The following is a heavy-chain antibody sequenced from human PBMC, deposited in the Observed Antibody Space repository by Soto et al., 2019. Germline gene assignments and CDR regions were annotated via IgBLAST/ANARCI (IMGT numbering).Heavy chain of an antibody. CDR3: TTDQSYCGGNCYPGSFYI. V-gene: IGHV3-15*01. CDR2: IKSKTDGGTT. Sequence: PGGPLRPSSLASVFPSSNAWMSWVRQAPGKELKGVGRIKSKTDGGTTDYAAPVIGSFTISRYDSKNTLYLQMNSLYTEDTSVYYCTTDQSYCGGNCYPGSFYICGQGTIFTVS. D-gene: IGHD2-21*01. CDR1: VFPSSNAW. J-gene: IGHJ3*02.